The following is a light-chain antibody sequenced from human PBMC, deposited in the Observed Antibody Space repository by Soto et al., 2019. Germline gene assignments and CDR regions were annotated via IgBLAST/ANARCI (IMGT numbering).Light chain of an antibody. Sequence: EIVMKKSPATLSVSQGERAALSCRASQSVSSNLAWYQQKPGQAPRLLIYGASTRATGIPARFSGSGSGTEFTLTISSLQSEDFAVYYCQQYNNWPRTFGQGTKVDIK. CDR1: QSVSSN. V-gene: IGKV3-15*01. CDR3: QQYNNWPRT. CDR2: GAS. J-gene: IGKJ1*01.